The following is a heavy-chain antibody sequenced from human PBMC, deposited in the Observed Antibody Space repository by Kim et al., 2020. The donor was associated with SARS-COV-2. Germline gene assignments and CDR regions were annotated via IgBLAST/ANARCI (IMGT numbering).Heavy chain of an antibody. CDR2: IWYDGSNK. D-gene: IGHD2-15*01. V-gene: IGHV3-33*03. J-gene: IGHJ4*02. CDR1: GFTFSSYG. CDR3: AKTAGQYCSGGSGYSGSFDY. Sequence: GGALRLSCAASGFTFSSYGMHWVRQAPGKGLEGVAVIWYDGSNKYYADSVKGRFTISRDKSKNTLYLQMNSLRAEDTAVYYCAKTAGQYCSGGSGYSGSFDYWGQGTLVNVSS.